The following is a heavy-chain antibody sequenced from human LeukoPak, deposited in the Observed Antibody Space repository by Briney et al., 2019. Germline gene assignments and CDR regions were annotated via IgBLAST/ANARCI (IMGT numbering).Heavy chain of an antibody. D-gene: IGHD3-16*01. V-gene: IGHV5-51*01. CDR3: ARSRVWGDSRWAFDY. J-gene: IGHJ4*02. CDR2: VYPDDSAA. CDR1: GYSFSSFW. Sequence: GESLKIPCQGSGYSFSSFWVGWVRQTPGKGLEWMGVVYPDDSAARYSPSFQGQITFSADKSLDTAYLQWSSLRASDTGIYFCARSRVWGDSRWAFDYWGQGTPVTVSS.